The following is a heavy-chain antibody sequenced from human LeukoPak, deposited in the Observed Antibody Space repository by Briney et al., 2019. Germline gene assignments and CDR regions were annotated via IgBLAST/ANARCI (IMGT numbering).Heavy chain of an antibody. V-gene: IGHV1-69*06. CDR2: IIPIFGTA. J-gene: IGHJ1*01. CDR1: GGTFSSYA. Sequence: SVKVSCKASGGTFSSYAISWVRQAPGQGLEWMGGIIPIFGTANYAQKFQGRVTITADKSTSTAYMELSSLRSEDTAVYYCARDSTTVTTPEYFQHWGQGTLVTVSS. CDR3: ARDSTTVTTPEYFQH. D-gene: IGHD4-17*01.